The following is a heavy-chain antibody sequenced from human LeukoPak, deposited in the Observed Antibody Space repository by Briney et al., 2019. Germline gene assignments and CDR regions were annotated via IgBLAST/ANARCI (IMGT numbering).Heavy chain of an antibody. J-gene: IGHJ4*02. CDR2: INPNSGGT. CDR1: GYIFTGYY. CDR3: ARGAWAVRGVIWFSDPYHFDY. D-gene: IGHD3-10*01. V-gene: IGHV1-2*02. Sequence: ASVKVSCKTSGYIFTGYYMHWVRQAPGQGPEWMGWINPNSGGTNYAQKFQGRVTMTRDTSISTAYMELSRLRSDDTAVYYCARGAWAVRGVIWFSDPYHFDYWGQGTLVTVSS.